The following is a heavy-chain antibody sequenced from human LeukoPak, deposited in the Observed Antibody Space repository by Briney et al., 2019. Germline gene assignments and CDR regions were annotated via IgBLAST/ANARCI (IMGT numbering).Heavy chain of an antibody. CDR1: GLTVSTNY. CDR2: LYSGSRT. Sequence: GGSLRLSCAASGLTVSTNYMNWVRPAPGKGREWVSILYSGSRTYYADSVEARFIVTRDSSKNTLSLQMNDLRAEDTAVYYCARVGDHYHWYLDLWGRGTLVTVSS. V-gene: IGHV3-53*01. D-gene: IGHD3-10*01. CDR3: ARVGDHYHWYLDL. J-gene: IGHJ2*01.